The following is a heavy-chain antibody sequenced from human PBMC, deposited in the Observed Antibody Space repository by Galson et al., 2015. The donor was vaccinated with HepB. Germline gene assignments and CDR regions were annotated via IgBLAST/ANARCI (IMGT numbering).Heavy chain of an antibody. V-gene: IGHV1-2*02. CDR1: GYTFTGYY. J-gene: IGHJ4*02. CDR2: INPNSGGT. CDR3: ARDRNYYDSCGLFDY. Sequence: SVKVSCKASGYTFTGYYMHWVRQAPGQGLEWMGWINPNSGGTNYAQKFQGRVTMTRDTSISTAYMELSRLRSDDTAVYYCARDRNYYDSCGLFDYWGQGTLVTVSS. D-gene: IGHD3-22*01.